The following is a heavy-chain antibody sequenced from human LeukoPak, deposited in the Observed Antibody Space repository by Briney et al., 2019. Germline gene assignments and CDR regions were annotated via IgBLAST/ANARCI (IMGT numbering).Heavy chain of an antibody. CDR1: GGSISSYY. J-gene: IGHJ4*02. CDR2: IYYSGTT. D-gene: IGHD6-19*01. CDR3: ARSGGYSSPQNY. V-gene: IGHV4-59*01. Sequence: AETLSLTCTVSGGSISSYYWSWIRQPPGKGLEWIGYIYYSGTTNYNPSLKSRVTISVDTSKSQFSLKLNSVTAADTAVYYCARSGGYSSPQNYWGQGTLVTVSS.